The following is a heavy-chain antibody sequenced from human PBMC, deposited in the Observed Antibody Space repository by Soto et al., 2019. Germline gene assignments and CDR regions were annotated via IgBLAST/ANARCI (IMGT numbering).Heavy chain of an antibody. J-gene: IGHJ5*02. CDR3: ARDDSSGYVRFDP. CDR1: GGSISSGGYY. CDR2: IYYSGST. V-gene: IGHV4-31*03. Sequence: QVQLQESGPGLVKPSQTLSLTCTVSGGSISSGGYYWSWIRQHPGKGLEWIGFIYYSGSTYYNPSLKSRVTISVDTSKNQFSLKLSSVTAADTAVYYCARDDSSGYVRFDPWGQGTLVTVSS. D-gene: IGHD3-22*01.